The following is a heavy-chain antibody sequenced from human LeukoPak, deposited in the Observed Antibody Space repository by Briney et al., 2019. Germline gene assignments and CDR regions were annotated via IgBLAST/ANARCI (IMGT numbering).Heavy chain of an antibody. V-gene: IGHV3-15*01. CDR1: GFTFSNTW. D-gene: IGHD1-26*01. CDR2: IKSKTDGGTT. CDR3: TKGIVGASTDWFDP. J-gene: IGHJ5*02. Sequence: GGSLRLSCAASGFTFSNTWMSWVRQAPGKGLEWVGRIKSKTDGGTTDYAAPVKGRFTISRDDSKNTLYLQMNSLKTEDTAVYYCTKGIVGASTDWFDPWGQGTLVTVSS.